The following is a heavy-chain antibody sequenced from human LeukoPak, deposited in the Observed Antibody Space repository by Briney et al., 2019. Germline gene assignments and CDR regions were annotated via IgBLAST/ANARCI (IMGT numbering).Heavy chain of an antibody. V-gene: IGHV3-7*01. D-gene: IGHD6-19*01. J-gene: IGHJ3*02. Sequence: GGSLRLSCAASGFTFSSYWMSWVRQAPGKGLEWVANIKQDGSEKYYVDSVKGRFTISRDNAKNSLYLQMNSLRAEDTAVYYCARDSTYSSGWYGGDDAFDIWGQGTMVTVSS. CDR2: IKQDGSEK. CDR1: GFTFSSYW. CDR3: ARDSTYSSGWYGGDDAFDI.